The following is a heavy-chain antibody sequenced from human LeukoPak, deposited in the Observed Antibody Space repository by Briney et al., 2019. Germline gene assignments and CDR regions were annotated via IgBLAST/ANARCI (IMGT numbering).Heavy chain of an antibody. V-gene: IGHV1-2*02. D-gene: IGHD5-18*01. CDR3: ARDPSWAMVTDY. CDR1: GYSFTAFY. J-gene: IGHJ4*02. Sequence: ASVRVSCKPSGYSFTAFYIHWVRQAPGQGLEWMGWIHPRRGDTNYAQKFQGRVTMTRDTSVSTAYLELRRLRSDYTAVDYCARDPSWAMVTDYWCQGTLVTVSS. CDR2: IHPRRGDT.